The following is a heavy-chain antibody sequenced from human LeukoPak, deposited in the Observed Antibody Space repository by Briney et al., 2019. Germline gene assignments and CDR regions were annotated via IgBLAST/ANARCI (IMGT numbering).Heavy chain of an antibody. V-gene: IGHV3-23*01. CDR3: AKRGVVIRVILVGFHKEAYYFES. J-gene: IGHJ4*02. Sequence: GGSLRLSCAVSGITLSNYGMSWVRQAPGKGLEWVAGISDSGGSTKYADSVKGRFTIARDSRKNTLYLQMNSLRAEDTAVYFCAKRGVVIRVILVGFHKEAYYFESWGQGALVTVSS. CDR2: ISDSGGST. D-gene: IGHD3-22*01. CDR1: GITLSNYG.